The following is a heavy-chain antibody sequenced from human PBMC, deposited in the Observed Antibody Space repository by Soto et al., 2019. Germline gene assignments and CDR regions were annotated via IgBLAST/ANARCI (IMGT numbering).Heavy chain of an antibody. J-gene: IGHJ3*02. D-gene: IGHD3-22*01. CDR2: ISAYNGNT. CDR1: GYTFTSYG. V-gene: IGHV1-18*01. Sequence: GASVKVSCKASGYTFTSYGISWVRQAPGQGLEWMGWISAYNGNTNYAQKLQGRVTMTTDTSTSTAYMELRSLRSDDTAVYYCARGGGEYYYDSSGIGDAFDIWGQGTMVTVSS. CDR3: ARGGGEYYYDSSGIGDAFDI.